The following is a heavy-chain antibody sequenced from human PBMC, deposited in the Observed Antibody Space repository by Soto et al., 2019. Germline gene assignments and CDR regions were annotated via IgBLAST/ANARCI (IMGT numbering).Heavy chain of an antibody. V-gene: IGHV5-10-1*01. CDR1: GYSITSYW. Sequence: GEPLKIPCRGFGYSITSYWIRWVRQMPGKGLEWMGRIDPSDSYTNYSPSFQGHVTISADKSISTAYLQWSSLKASDTAMYYCARERLRGVMDGMDVWGQGTTVTVFS. CDR3: ARERLRGVMDGMDV. CDR2: IDPSDSYT. J-gene: IGHJ6*02. D-gene: IGHD3-10*01.